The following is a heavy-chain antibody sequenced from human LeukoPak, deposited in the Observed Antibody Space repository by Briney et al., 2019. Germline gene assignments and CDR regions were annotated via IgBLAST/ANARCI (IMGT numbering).Heavy chain of an antibody. J-gene: IGHJ6*03. D-gene: IGHD3-10*01. V-gene: IGHV4-61*02. Sequence: KPSQTLSLTCTVSGGSISSGSYYWSWIRQPAGKGLEWIGRIYTSGSTNYNPSLKSRITISVDTSKNQFSLKLSSVTAADTAVYYCARGWFGELGLYYYYMDVWGKGTTVTISS. CDR3: ARGWFGELGLYYYYMDV. CDR2: IYTSGST. CDR1: GGSISSGSYY.